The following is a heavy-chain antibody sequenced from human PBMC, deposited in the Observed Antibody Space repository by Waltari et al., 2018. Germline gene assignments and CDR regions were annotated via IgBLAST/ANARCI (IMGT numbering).Heavy chain of an antibody. J-gene: IGHJ5*02. Sequence: QLQLQESGPGLVKPSETLSLSCTVSGDSISSSTYYCGWIRQPPGKGLEWIGSIFYSWKSHHNPSLMSRVTISLSTAKNQLFRQLRSVTAADTAVYYCATHSGYNSGYPRRVDPWGQGTLVTVSS. D-gene: IGHD5-12*01. CDR1: GDSISSSTYY. CDR2: IFYSWKS. V-gene: IGHV4-39*01. CDR3: ATHSGYNSGYPRRVDP.